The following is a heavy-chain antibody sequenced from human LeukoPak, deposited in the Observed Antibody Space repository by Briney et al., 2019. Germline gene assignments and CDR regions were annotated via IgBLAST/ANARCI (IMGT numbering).Heavy chain of an antibody. CDR1: GFTFSTYE. D-gene: IGHD3-10*01. Sequence: PGGFLRLSCAASGFTFSTYELTWVRQTPGKGLEWVSYISGSGNTMYYADSVKGRFTVSRDNAKSALYLQMNSLRAEDTAVYYCARGRGSYWGQGTLVTVSS. CDR3: ARGRGSY. J-gene: IGHJ4*02. V-gene: IGHV3-48*03. CDR2: ISGSGNTM.